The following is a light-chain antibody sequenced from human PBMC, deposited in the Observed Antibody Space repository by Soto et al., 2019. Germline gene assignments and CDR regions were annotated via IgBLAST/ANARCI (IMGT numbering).Light chain of an antibody. CDR3: GTWDSRLRVVV. Sequence: QSVLTQPPSVSAAPRQKVTISCSGSSSKIGNNYVSWYHRVPGTAPKLLIYDNNERPSRIPDRISGSKSGTSATLDITGLQSGDEGDYYCGTWDSRLRVVVFGGGTKLTVL. V-gene: IGLV1-51*01. J-gene: IGLJ2*01. CDR2: DNN. CDR1: SSKIGNNY.